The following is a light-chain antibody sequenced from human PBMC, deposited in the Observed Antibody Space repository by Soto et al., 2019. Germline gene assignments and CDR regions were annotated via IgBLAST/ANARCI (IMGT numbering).Light chain of an antibody. CDR3: AAWDDSLRGRV. Sequence: QPVLTQPPSASGTPGQRVTISCSGSNSNIGSNLVTWYQQLPGTAPKCLIYSDNQRPSGVPDRISGSRSGTSASLAISGLQSEDEAEYYCAAWDDSLRGRVFGGGTQLTVL. CDR2: SDN. J-gene: IGLJ2*01. CDR1: NSNIGSNL. V-gene: IGLV1-44*01.